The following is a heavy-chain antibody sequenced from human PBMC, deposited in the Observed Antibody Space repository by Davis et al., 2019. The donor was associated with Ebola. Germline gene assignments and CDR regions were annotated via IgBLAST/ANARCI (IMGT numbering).Heavy chain of an antibody. Sequence: GESLKISCAASGFTFSSYSMSWVRQAPGKGLEWVSAISGSGGSTYYADSVKGRFTISRDNSKNTLYLQMNSLRAEDTAVYYCAREMAQSTVPYVWGQGTTVTVSS. D-gene: IGHD4-11*01. J-gene: IGHJ6*02. CDR1: GFTFSSYS. V-gene: IGHV3-23*01. CDR3: AREMAQSTVPYV. CDR2: ISGSGGST.